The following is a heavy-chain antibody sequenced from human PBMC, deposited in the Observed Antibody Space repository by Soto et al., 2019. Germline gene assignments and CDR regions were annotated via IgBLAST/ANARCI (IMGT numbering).Heavy chain of an antibody. CDR1: GFTFSSYG. D-gene: IGHD6-13*01. CDR2: ISYDGSNK. V-gene: IGHV3-30*18. CDR3: AKDRVLGSSSWLYYYYYGMDV. Sequence: QVQLVESGGGVVQPGRSLRLSCAASGFTFSSYGMHWVRQAPGKGLEWVAVISYDGSNKYYADSVKGRFTISRDNSKNTLYLQMNSLRAEDTAMYYCAKDRVLGSSSWLYYYYYGMDVWGQGTTVTVSS. J-gene: IGHJ6*02.